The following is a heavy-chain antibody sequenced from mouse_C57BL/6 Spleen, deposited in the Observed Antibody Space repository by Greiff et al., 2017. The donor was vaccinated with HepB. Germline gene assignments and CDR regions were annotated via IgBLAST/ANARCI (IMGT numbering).Heavy chain of an antibody. CDR1: GYSITSGYY. D-gene: IGHD3-3*01. J-gene: IGHJ1*03. CDR3: ARDEGPHWYFDV. Sequence: EVQLQESGPGLVKPSQSLSLTCSVTGYSITSGYYWNWIRQFPGNKLEWMGYISYDGSNNYNPSLKNRITITRDTSKNQFFLKLKSMTTEDTATYCCARDEGPHWYFDVWGTGTTVTVAS. CDR2: ISYDGSN. V-gene: IGHV3-6*01.